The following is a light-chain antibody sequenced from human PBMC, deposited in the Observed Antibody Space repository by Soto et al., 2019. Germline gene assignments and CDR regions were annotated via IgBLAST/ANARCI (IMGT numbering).Light chain of an antibody. CDR3: QVWDTSSDPSWV. J-gene: IGLJ3*02. V-gene: IGLV3-21*04. CDR1: HIGSKS. CDR2: YAS. Sequence: SYVLTQPPSVSLAPGKTARITCGGNHIGSKSVHWYQQRPGQAPVLVIYYASDRPSGIPERFSGSNSGNTATLTISRVEAGDEADYYCQVWDTSSDPSWVFGGGTKLTVL.